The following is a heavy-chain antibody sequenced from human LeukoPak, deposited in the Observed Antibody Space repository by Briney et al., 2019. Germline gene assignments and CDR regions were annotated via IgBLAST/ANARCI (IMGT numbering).Heavy chain of an antibody. D-gene: IGHD4-11*01. CDR3: ARVPTYTNHFDY. V-gene: IGHV4-30-2*01. J-gene: IGHJ4*02. CDR1: GGSISSGGSS. Sequence: SETLSLTCAVSGGSISSGGSSWSWIRQPTGKGLEWIGHIHHSGATYNNPSLKSRVIISVDMSKNQFSLKLSSVTAADTAVYYCARVPTYTNHFDYWGQGTLVTVSS. CDR2: IHHSGAT.